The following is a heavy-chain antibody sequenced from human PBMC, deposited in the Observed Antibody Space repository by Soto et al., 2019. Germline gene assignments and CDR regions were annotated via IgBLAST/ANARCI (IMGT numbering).Heavy chain of an antibody. D-gene: IGHD3-22*01. Sequence: ASVKVSCKASGYTFTNYYIHWVRQAPGQGLEWMGIINASGGSTKYAHKFQDRVTMTRDTSTRVVYMELSSLRSEDTAVYYCASYDYDSSGYSYFQNWGQGTLVTSPQ. J-gene: IGHJ1*01. CDR1: GYTFTNYY. CDR2: INASGGST. V-gene: IGHV1-46*01. CDR3: ASYDYDSSGYSYFQN.